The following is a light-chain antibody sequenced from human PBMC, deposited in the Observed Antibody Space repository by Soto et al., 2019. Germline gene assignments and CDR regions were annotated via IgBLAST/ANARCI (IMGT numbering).Light chain of an antibody. Sequence: EIVMTQSPATLPVSPGERATLSCRASQSLAHNLAWYQQKPGQAPRLLIFGSSIRAAGVPARFSGDGWGTDFTLTISNLQLEDVAIYYCQQSLTRPPETFGQGTKVDIK. V-gene: IGKV3-15*01. CDR2: GSS. CDR1: QSLAHN. J-gene: IGKJ1*01. CDR3: QQSLTRPPET.